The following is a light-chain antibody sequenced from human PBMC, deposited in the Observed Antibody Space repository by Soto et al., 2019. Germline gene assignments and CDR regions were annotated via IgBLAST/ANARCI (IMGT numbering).Light chain of an antibody. J-gene: IGLJ2*01. CDR2: LNSDGSH. Sequence: QPVLTQSPSASASLGASVKLTCTLSSGHSSYAIAWHQQQPDKGHRYLMKLNSDGSHSKGDGIPDRFSGSSSGAERHLTISSLQSEDEADYYCQTWGTAIHDVVFGGGTKLTVL. CDR3: QTWGTAIHDVV. V-gene: IGLV4-69*01. CDR1: SGHSSYA.